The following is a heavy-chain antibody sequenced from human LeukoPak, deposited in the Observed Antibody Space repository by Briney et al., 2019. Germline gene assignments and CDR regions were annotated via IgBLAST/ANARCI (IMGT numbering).Heavy chain of an antibody. CDR3: ARDGKLRRDWFDP. V-gene: IGHV1-18*01. D-gene: IGHD3-16*01. Sequence: PVASVKVSCTASGYTFTSYGFSWVRQAPGQGLEWMGWISAYNGNTNYAQKLQGRVTMTTDTSTSTAYMELRSLRSDDTAVYYCARDGKLRRDWFDPWGQGTLVTVSS. CDR2: ISAYNGNT. CDR1: GYTFTSYG. J-gene: IGHJ5*02.